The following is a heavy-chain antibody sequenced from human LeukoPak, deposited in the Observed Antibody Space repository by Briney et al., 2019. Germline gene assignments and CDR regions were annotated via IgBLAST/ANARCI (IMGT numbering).Heavy chain of an antibody. V-gene: IGHV4-39*07. J-gene: IGHJ5*02. CDR2: IYHSGST. CDR3: ARPLSLGYCSGGSCYGRGAWFDR. D-gene: IGHD2-15*01. CDR1: GGSISSRSYY. Sequence: SETLSLTCTVSGGSISSRSYYWGWIRQPPGKGLEWIGQIYHSGSTNYNPSLKSRVTISVDKSKNQFSLKLRSVTAADTAVYYCARPLSLGYCSGGSCYGRGAWFDRWGQGTLVTVSS.